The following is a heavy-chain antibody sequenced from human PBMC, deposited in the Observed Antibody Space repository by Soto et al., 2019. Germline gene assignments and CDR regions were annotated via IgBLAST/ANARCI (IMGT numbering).Heavy chain of an antibody. J-gene: IGHJ6*02. CDR2: MNPNSGNT. Sequence: ASVKVSCKASGYTFTSYDINWVRQATGQGLEWMGWMNPNSGNTGYAQKFQGRVTMTRNTSISTAYMELSSLRSEDTAVYYCAIRPAGGYCSSTSCYWMGNYYCGMDVWGQGTTVTVSS. CDR1: GYTFTSYD. CDR3: AIRPAGGYCSSTSCYWMGNYYCGMDV. V-gene: IGHV1-8*01. D-gene: IGHD2-2*01.